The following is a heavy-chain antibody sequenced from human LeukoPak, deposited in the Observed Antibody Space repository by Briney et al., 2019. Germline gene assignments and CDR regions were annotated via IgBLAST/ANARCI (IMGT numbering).Heavy chain of an antibody. CDR3: ARGSVRAFDI. J-gene: IGHJ3*02. V-gene: IGHV3-53*01. D-gene: IGHD1-26*01. Sequence: GGSLRLSCAASGFTVSTNYMNWVRQAPGKGLEWVSVIYSGGTTYYADSVRGRFSISRDTSKNTLYLQMNSPRAEDTAVYYCARGSVRAFDIWGQGTMVTVSS. CDR1: GFTVSTNY. CDR2: IYSGGTT.